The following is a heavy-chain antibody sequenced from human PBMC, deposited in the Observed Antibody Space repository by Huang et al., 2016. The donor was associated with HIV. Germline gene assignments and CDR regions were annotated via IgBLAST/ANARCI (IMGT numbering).Heavy chain of an antibody. CDR3: ARGGNSVRYFDL. CDR1: GGSLNNGGYY. V-gene: IGHV4-30-4*08. CDR2: HFDSVIT. J-gene: IGHJ2*01. D-gene: IGHD2-21*02. Sequence: QVQLQESGPGLVKPSLTLSLTCTVSGGSLNNGGYYWNWIRQAPGKGLGWSWNHFDSVITYFNTSVKSRVALSIENSKNQLSLKLTTVTAADTAVYYCARGGNSVRYFDLWGRGTLVTVSS.